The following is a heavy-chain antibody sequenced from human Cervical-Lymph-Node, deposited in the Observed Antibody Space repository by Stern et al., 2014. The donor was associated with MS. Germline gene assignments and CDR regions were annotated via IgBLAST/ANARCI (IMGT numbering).Heavy chain of an antibody. V-gene: IGHV1-18*01. D-gene: IGHD2-2*01. CDR3: ARSCRSTSCFDY. J-gene: IGHJ4*02. CDR2: ISGDNDNA. Sequence: QVQLVQSGAEVKKPGASVKVSCKASGYTFSSYGIGWVRQAPGQGLEWVGWISGDNDNASYAHNLQNRVTVITDKSTATTYMELNGLRSDDTAVYYCARSCRSTSCFDYWGQGTLVTVSS. CDR1: GYTFSSYG.